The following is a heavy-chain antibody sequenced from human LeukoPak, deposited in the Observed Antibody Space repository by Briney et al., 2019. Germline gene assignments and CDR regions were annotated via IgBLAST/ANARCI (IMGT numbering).Heavy chain of an antibody. J-gene: IGHJ6*02. CDR3: ARVRYYYYGMDV. CDR1: GFTFSTYG. CDR2: IWHDGSHK. Sequence: GGSLRLSCAASGFTFSTYGMHWVRQAPGKGLEWVTVIWHDGSHKDYADSVKGRFTISRDNSKNTLYLQTNSLRAEDTAVYYCARVRYYYYGMDVWGQGTTVTVSS. V-gene: IGHV3-33*01.